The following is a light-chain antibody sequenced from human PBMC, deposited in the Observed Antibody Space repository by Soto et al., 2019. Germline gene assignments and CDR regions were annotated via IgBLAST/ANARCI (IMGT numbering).Light chain of an antibody. CDR1: QSLLHSNGYKY. CDR3: MQALQTPPT. CDR2: LGS. Sequence: DIVMTQSPLSLPVTPGEPASISCRSSQSLLHSNGYKYLDWYLQKPGQSPQLLIYLGSNRASGVPDRFGGSGSGTDFTLKISRVEAEDVGIYYCMQALQTPPTFGQGTKVEIK. V-gene: IGKV2-28*01. J-gene: IGKJ1*01.